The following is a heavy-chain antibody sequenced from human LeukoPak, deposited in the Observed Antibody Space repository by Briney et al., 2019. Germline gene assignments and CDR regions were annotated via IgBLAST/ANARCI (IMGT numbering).Heavy chain of an antibody. D-gene: IGHD2-2*01. CDR1: GGSISSSSYY. Sequence: PSEILSLTCTVSGGSISSSSYYWGWIRQPPGKGLEWIGSIYYSGSTYYNPSLKSRVTISVDTSKNQFSLKLSSVTAADTAVYYCARHTVVPAAPDHFDYWGQGTLVTVSS. CDR2: IYYSGST. CDR3: ARHTVVPAAPDHFDY. J-gene: IGHJ4*02. V-gene: IGHV4-39*01.